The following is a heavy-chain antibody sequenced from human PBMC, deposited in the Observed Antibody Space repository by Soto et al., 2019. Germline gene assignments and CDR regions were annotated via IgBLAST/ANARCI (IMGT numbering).Heavy chain of an antibody. Sequence: KVSCKASGYTFSGYYIHWLRQAPGQGLEWMGWINPNSGGTNYAQKFQGRVTVTRDTPTSTAYMELSRLTSDDTAVYYCARSLTEGYCTITGCYTRPLYGMDVWGQGTTVTVSS. CDR1: GYTFSGYY. D-gene: IGHD2-2*02. CDR3: ARSLTEGYCTITGCYTRPLYGMDV. V-gene: IGHV1-2*02. J-gene: IGHJ6*02. CDR2: INPNSGGT.